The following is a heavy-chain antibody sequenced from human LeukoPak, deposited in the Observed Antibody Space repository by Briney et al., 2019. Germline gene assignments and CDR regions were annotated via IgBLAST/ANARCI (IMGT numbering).Heavy chain of an antibody. D-gene: IGHD6-13*01. Sequence: GASVKVSCKASGGTFSSYAISWVRQAPGQGLEWMGGIIPIFGTANYAQKFQGRVTITADESTSTAYMELSSLRSEDTAVYYCARGYSSSWYDSSGFGINWFDPWGQGTLVTVSS. CDR3: ARGYSSSWYDSSGFGINWFDP. V-gene: IGHV1-69*13. CDR2: IIPIFGTA. J-gene: IGHJ5*02. CDR1: GGTFSSYA.